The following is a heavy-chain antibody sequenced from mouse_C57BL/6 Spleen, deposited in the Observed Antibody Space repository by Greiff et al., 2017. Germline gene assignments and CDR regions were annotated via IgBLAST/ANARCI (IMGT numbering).Heavy chain of an antibody. J-gene: IGHJ4*01. CDR2: IYPGDGDT. CDR3: ARRDCYLTYYYSMDY. V-gene: IGHV1-82*01. CDR1: GYAFSSSW. Sequence: QVQLKQSGPELVKPGASVKISCKASGYAFSSSWMNWVKQRPGKGLEWIGRIYPGDGDTNYNGKFKGKATLTADKSSSTAYMRRSSLTSEDSAVYFCARRDCYLTYYYSMDYWGQGTLGPVSS. D-gene: IGHD2-3*01.